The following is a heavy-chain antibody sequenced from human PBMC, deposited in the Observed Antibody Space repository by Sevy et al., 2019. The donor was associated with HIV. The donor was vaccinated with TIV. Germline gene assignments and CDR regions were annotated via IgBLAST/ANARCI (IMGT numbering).Heavy chain of an antibody. D-gene: IGHD1-1*01. J-gene: IGHJ4*02. Sequence: GGSLRLSCAAAGFTFSSYTMNWVRQAPGKGLEWVAPISFSSNYIYYTDSLKGRFTISRDNAKNSLYLQMNSLRAEDTAVYYCAREDSKNWRYFDYWGQGTLVTVSS. CDR1: GFTFSSYT. CDR2: ISFSSNYI. V-gene: IGHV3-21*01. CDR3: AREDSKNWRYFDY.